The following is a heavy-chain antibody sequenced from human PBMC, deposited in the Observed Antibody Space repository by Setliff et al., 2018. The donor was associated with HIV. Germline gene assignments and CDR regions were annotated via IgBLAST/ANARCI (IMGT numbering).Heavy chain of an antibody. Sequence: PSETLSLTCAVYGGSFSGYYWSWIRQPPGKGLEWIGEINHSGSTNYNPSLKSRVTISVDTSKSQFSLKLSSVTAADTAVFYCARLTTTYYYDSSAYYHPVWGQGTLVTSPQ. CDR3: ARLTTTYYYDSSAYYHPV. D-gene: IGHD3-22*01. CDR2: INHSGST. CDR1: GGSFSGYY. V-gene: IGHV4-34*01. J-gene: IGHJ4*02.